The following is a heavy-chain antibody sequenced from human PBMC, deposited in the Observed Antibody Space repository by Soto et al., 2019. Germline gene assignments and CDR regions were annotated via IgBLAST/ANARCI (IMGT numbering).Heavy chain of an antibody. D-gene: IGHD6-19*01. Sequence: GESLKISCKGSGYSFTNYYISWVRQMPGKGLEWMGRIDPSDSYTDYSPSVQGHVTFSVDRSISTAYLLGSSLKASDTATYFCARHSRDSSGEDFDSWGQGTLVTVSS. J-gene: IGHJ4*02. CDR2: IDPSDSYT. CDR1: GYSFTNYY. V-gene: IGHV5-10-1*01. CDR3: ARHSRDSSGEDFDS.